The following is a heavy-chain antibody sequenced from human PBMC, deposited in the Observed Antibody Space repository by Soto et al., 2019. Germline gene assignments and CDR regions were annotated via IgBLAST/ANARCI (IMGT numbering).Heavy chain of an antibody. D-gene: IGHD6-19*01. CDR1: GFIFSQYS. CDR3: ARDRLARGIPVAGRIDY. Sequence: EVQLVESGGGLVKPGGSLRLSCAASGFIFSQYSMNWVRQAPGKGLEWVSSISSTGALMYYADSVKGRFTISRDDADNSLYLQMNSLRVEDTAVYHCARDRLARGIPVAGRIDYWGQGALVTVSS. CDR2: ISSTGALM. J-gene: IGHJ4*02. V-gene: IGHV3-21*02.